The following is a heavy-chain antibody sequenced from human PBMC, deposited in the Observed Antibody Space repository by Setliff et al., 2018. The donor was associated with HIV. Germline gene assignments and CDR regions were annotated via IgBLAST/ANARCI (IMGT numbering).Heavy chain of an antibody. J-gene: IGHJ6*03. CDR1: GGTFSSYA. D-gene: IGHD3-10*02. Sequence: VASVKVSCKASGGTFSSYAISWVRQAPGQGLEWMGGIIPIVDIAKYAQKFQGRVTITADKSTNTVHMELSSLRSEDTAVYYCARIVRPSYYYYYYMDVWGKGTTVTVSS. CDR2: IIPIVDIA. CDR3: ARIVRPSYYYYYYMDV. V-gene: IGHV1-69*10.